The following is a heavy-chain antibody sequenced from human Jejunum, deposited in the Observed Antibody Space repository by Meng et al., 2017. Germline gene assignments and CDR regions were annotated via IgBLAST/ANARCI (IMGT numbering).Heavy chain of an antibody. D-gene: IGHD3-10*01. V-gene: IGHV4-61*01. CDR2: MYYNEKT. Sequence: QVQCRVGAPSMLCLSDTLSLTFTVSGDSVNSGSYYWSWIRQPPGKGLEWIVFMYYNEKTNYNPSLKSRVTISVDTSKNQFSLKLTSVTAADTAVYYCARGRDYYGSGNYYNTNWFGPWGQGTLVTVSS. J-gene: IGHJ5*02. CDR1: GDSVNSGSYY. CDR3: ARGRDYYGSGNYYNTNWFGP.